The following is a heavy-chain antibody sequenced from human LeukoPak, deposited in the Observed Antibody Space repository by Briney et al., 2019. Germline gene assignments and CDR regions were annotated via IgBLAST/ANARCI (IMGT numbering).Heavy chain of an antibody. V-gene: IGHV1-2*02. J-gene: IGHJ4*02. D-gene: IGHD3-3*01. Sequence: ASVKVSCKASGYTFSGYYMPWVRQAPGQGLEWMGWISPNSGDTHYAQKFQGRVTMTTDTSIGTAYMALSRLRSDDTAVYFCARGSLSDFWSGYYTYFDFWGQGTLVTVSS. CDR1: GYTFSGYY. CDR3: ARGSLSDFWSGYYTYFDF. CDR2: ISPNSGDT.